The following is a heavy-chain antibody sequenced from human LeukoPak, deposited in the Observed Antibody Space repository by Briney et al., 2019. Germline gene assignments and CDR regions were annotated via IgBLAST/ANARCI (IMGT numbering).Heavy chain of an antibody. Sequence: GGSLRLSCAASGFTFRKYWLHWVRQAPGKGLVWVSRNPDDGSTSYADSVKGRFTISRDNAKSTLYLQMNSLRAEDTAVYYCLTIVETDLDAFDIWGQGTKVTVSS. CDR2: NPDDGST. D-gene: IGHD2-21*01. CDR1: GFTFRKYW. J-gene: IGHJ3*02. V-gene: IGHV3-74*01. CDR3: LTIVETDLDAFDI.